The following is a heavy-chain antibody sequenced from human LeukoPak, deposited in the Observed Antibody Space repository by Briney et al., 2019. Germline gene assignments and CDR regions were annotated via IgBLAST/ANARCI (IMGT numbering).Heavy chain of an antibody. CDR2: TYYRSKWNN. Sequence: SPTLSLTCAISGDSVSVTSAVAWRWLRQSPSRGLEWLGRTYYRSKWNNDYAVSVKIRITINPDTSKNQFSLHLNSVTPEDTAVYYCARGRNSGFDYWGQGTLVTVSS. J-gene: IGHJ4*02. D-gene: IGHD2/OR15-2a*01. CDR3: ARGRNSGFDY. V-gene: IGHV6-1*01. CDR1: GDSVSVTSAVA.